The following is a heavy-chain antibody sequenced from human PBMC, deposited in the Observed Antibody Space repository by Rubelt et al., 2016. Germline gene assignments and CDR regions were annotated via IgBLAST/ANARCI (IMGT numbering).Heavy chain of an antibody. Sequence: QMQLVQSGPEVKKPGTSVKVSCKASGFTFTSSTVQWVRQARGQSLEWIGWIVVGSGNTNYAQKFQERVTITRDMSTSTAYMELSSLRSEDTAVYYCAADSGYGPSMDVWGQGTTVTVSS. J-gene: IGHJ6*02. CDR1: GFTFTSST. D-gene: IGHD5-12*01. CDR2: IVVGSGNT. V-gene: IGHV1-58*01. CDR3: AADSGYGPSMDV.